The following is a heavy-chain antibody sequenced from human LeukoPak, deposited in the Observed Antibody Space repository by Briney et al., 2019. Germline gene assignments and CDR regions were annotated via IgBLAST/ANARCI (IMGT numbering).Heavy chain of an antibody. V-gene: IGHV4-59*11. J-gene: IGHJ5*02. CDR2: IYYSGST. CDR3: ARGCCSSSSVWFDP. D-gene: IGHD6-6*01. CDR1: GGSISSHY. Sequence: SETLSLTCTVSGGSISSHYWSWIRQPPGKGLEWIGYIYYSGSTNYNPSLKSRVTISVDTSKNQFSLKLSSVTAADTAVYYCARGCCSSSSVWFDPWGQGTLVTVSS.